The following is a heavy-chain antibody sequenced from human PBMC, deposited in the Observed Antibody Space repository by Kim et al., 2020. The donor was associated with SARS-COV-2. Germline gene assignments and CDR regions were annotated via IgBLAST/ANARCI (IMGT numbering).Heavy chain of an antibody. V-gene: IGHV5-51*01. J-gene: IGHJ4*02. CDR3: ARRIAARGFDY. CDR2: T. Sequence: TRYRPSFQGQVTISADKSISTAYLQWSSLKASDTAMYYCARRIAARGFDYWGQGTLVTVSS. D-gene: IGHD6-6*01.